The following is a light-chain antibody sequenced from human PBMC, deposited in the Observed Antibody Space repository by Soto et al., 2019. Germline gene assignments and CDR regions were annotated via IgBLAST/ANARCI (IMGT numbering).Light chain of an antibody. CDR1: QGISSA. V-gene: IGKV1-13*02. CDR3: QQYGSSHWT. Sequence: AIQLTQSPSSLSASVGDRVTITCRASQGISSALAWYQQKPGKSPNLLIYDVSSLESGVPSRFSGSGSGTDFTLTISSLQPEDFATYYCQQYGSSHWTFGQGTKVEVK. CDR2: DVS. J-gene: IGKJ1*01.